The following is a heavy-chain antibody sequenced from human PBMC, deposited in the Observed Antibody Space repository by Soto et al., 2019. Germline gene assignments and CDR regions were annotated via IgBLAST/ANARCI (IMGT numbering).Heavy chain of an antibody. Sequence: SLILSCTTSGFTVGDHALSWVRQAPGKGLEWVGFIRRNAYGGTTDYAASVKGRFTISRDDSKSIAYLQMNSLRTEDTALYYCTRASSLDFDFWGQGTLVTVSS. D-gene: IGHD3-16*01. CDR3: TRASSLDFDF. CDR1: GFTVGDHA. CDR2: IRRNAYGGTT. V-gene: IGHV3-49*04. J-gene: IGHJ4*02.